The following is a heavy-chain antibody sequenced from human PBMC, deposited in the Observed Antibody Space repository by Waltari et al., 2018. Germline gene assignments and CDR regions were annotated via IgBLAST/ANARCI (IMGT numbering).Heavy chain of an antibody. J-gene: IGHJ3*02. CDR3: ARAVSVLDAFDI. D-gene: IGHD1-1*01. CDR2: IIPILGIA. CDR1: GGTFSSYA. V-gene: IGHV1-69*04. Sequence: QVQLVQSGAEVKTPGSSVKVSCKASGGTFSSYAISWVRQAPGQGLEWMGGIIPILGIANDAQKFPGRGKITADESTSTAYMELGSLRSEDTAVYYCARAVSVLDAFDIWGQGTMVTVSS.